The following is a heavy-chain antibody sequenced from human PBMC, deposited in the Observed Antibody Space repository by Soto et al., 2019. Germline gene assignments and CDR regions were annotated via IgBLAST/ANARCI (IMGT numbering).Heavy chain of an antibody. J-gene: IGHJ4*02. D-gene: IGHD4-17*01. V-gene: IGHV4-39*01. Sequence: QLQLQESGPGLVKPSETLSLTCTVSGASGGFISSSSYHWGWIRQPPGKGLEWIGNIYHSGSTYYNPSRKSRVTLSGDTSKNQFSLRLTSVTAADTAVYYCARHPPYGPLDYWGQGTLVSVSS. CDR3: ARHPPYGPLDY. CDR2: IYHSGST. CDR1: GASGGFISSSSYH.